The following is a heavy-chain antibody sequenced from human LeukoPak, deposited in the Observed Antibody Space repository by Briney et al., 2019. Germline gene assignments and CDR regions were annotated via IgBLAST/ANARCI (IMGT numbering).Heavy chain of an antibody. CDR2: IDWDDDK. CDR1: WFSLSTSGMC. J-gene: IGHJ4*02. V-gene: IGHV2-70*11. Sequence: SGPTLLKPTQPLTLTCTFSWFSLSTSGMCVSWIRQPPGKALEGLARIDWDDDKYYSTSLKTRLAISKDTSKHQVVLTMTDMDPVDTATYYCARMGYESSGNYPFDYWGQGTLVTGSS. CDR3: ARMGYESSGNYPFDY. D-gene: IGHD3-22*01.